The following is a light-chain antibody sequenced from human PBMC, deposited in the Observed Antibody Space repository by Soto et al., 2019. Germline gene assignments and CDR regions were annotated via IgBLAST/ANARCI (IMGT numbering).Light chain of an antibody. J-gene: IGKJ4*01. CDR3: MQALQTPPT. CDR2: LGS. CDR1: QSLRHSNGYNY. V-gene: IGKV2-28*01. Sequence: DIVMTQSPLSLPVTPGEPASISCRSSQSLRHSNGYNYLDWYLQKPGQSSQLLVYLGSNRAAGVSDRCSGSGVGTDFTLKISIVDAEDVGVYYCMQALQTPPTFGGGTKVESK.